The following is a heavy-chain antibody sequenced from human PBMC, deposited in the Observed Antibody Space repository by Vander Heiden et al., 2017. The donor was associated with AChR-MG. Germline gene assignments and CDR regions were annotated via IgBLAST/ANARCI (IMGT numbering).Heavy chain of an antibody. V-gene: IGHV3-53*01. CDR1: GFTVSSNY. CDR3: ARGAHLRFFGPSDY. J-gene: IGHJ4*02. Sequence: EVQLVESGGGLIQPGGSLRLSCAASGFTVSSNYMGWVRQAPGKGLEWVSVIYSGGSTYDADSVKGRFTISRDNSKNTLYLQMNSLRAEDTAVYYCARGAHLRFFGPSDYWGQGTLVTVSS. D-gene: IGHD3-3*01. CDR2: IYSGGST.